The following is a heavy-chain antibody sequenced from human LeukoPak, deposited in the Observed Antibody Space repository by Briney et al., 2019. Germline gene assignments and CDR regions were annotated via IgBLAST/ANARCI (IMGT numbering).Heavy chain of an antibody. Sequence: PGRSLRLSCEASGFTFDDYAMHWVRQAPGKGLEWVSGISWNSGSIGYADSVKGRFTISRDNAKNSLYLQMNSLRAEDTALYYCAKDGHWGSEGSQEYYFDYWGQGTLVTVSS. CDR1: GFTFDDYA. CDR2: ISWNSGSI. CDR3: AKDGHWGSEGSQEYYFDY. D-gene: IGHD7-27*01. J-gene: IGHJ4*02. V-gene: IGHV3-9*01.